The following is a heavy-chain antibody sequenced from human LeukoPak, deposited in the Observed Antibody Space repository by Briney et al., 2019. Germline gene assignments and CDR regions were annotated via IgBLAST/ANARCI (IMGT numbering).Heavy chain of an antibody. CDR3: ARGATMARYDAFDI. CDR2: ISSSSIYI. Sequence: GGSLRLSCAASGFTLSSHSMKWVRQAPGKGLQWISSISSSSIYIYYADSVKGRFTISRDNAKNSLYLQMNSLRAEDTAVYYCARGATMARYDAFDIWGQGTMVTVSS. V-gene: IGHV3-21*01. D-gene: IGHD3-10*01. J-gene: IGHJ3*02. CDR1: GFTLSSHS.